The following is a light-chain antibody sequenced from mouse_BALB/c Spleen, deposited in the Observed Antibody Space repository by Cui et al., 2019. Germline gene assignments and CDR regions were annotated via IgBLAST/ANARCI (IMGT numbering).Light chain of an antibody. Sequence: QIVLTQSAAIMSASLGEEITLTCSGSSSVSYMHWYQQKSGTSPKLLIYSTTNLASGVPSRFSGSGSGTFYSLTISSVEAEDAADYYCHQWSSYPWTFGGGTKLEIK. CDR3: HQWSSYPWT. J-gene: IGKJ1*01. V-gene: IGKV4-80*01. CDR2: STT. CDR1: SSVSY.